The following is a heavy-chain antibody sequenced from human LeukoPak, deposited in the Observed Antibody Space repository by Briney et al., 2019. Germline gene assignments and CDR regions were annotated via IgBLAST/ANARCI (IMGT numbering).Heavy chain of an antibody. V-gene: IGHV3-74*01. J-gene: IGHJ4*02. D-gene: IGHD3-10*01. CDR2: ISSDGSNT. Sequence: GGSLRLSCAASGFTFSNYWMYWVRQAPGKGLVWVSHISSDGSNTRYADSVKGRFTISRDNAKNTLYLQMNSLRAEDTAVYYCARDLSPVVRASPMGYWGQGTLVTVSS. CDR3: ARDLSPVVRASPMGY. CDR1: GFTFSNYW.